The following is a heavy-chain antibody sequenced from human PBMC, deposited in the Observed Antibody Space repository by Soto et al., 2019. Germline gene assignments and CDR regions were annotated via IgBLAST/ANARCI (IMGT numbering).Heavy chain of an antibody. CDR1: GGSISTGGYY. V-gene: IGHV4-31*03. J-gene: IGHJ5*02. CDR3: ARSVFP. Sequence: QVQLQESGPGLVKPSQTLSLTCTVSGGSISTGGYYWNWIRQHPGKGLEWIGYFYYSGSTYYNPSLTSRVTISVNTSKNQFSLQLSSVTAADTAVYYCARSVFPWGQGTLVTVSS. CDR2: FYYSGST.